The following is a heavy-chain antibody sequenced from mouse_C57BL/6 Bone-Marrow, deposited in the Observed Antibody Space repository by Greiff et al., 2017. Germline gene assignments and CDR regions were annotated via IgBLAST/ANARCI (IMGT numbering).Heavy chain of an antibody. CDR2: LYPSDSET. D-gene: IGHD4-1*01. J-gene: IGHJ2*01. CDR3: ARGTGTLYYFDY. V-gene: IGHV1-61*01. CDR1: GYTFTSYW. Sequence: QVQLQQPGAELVRPGSSVKLSCKASGYTFTSYWMDWVKQRPGQGLEWIGNLYPSDSETHYNQKFKDKATLTVDKSSSTAYMQLSSLTSEDSAVYYCARGTGTLYYFDYWGQGTTLTVSS.